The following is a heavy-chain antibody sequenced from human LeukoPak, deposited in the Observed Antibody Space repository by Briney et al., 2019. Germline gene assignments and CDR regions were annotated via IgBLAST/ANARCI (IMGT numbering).Heavy chain of an antibody. D-gene: IGHD1-26*01. CDR1: GGSISSGGYY. CDR3: ARVSSPYSGSYSAYYFDY. V-gene: IGHV4-31*03. Sequence: PSQTLSLTCTVSGGSISSGGYYWSWIRQHPGKGLEWIGYIYYSGSTYYNPSLKSRVTISVDTSKNKFSLKLSSVTAADTAVYYCARVSSPYSGSYSAYYFDYWGQGTLVTVSS. CDR2: IYYSGST. J-gene: IGHJ4*02.